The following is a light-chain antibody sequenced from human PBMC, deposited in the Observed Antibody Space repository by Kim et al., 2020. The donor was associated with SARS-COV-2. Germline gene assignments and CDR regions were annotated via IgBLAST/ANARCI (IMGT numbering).Light chain of an antibody. V-gene: IGKV1D-12*01. CDR2: AAS. CDR1: QGISCL. Sequence: SSAVGDRVTSTCRARQGISCLLAWYQQKPGKAPKLLYYAASSLQSGVPSRFGGSGSGTDFTLTISSLQPEDFATYYCQQANSFPTFGQGTRLEIK. J-gene: IGKJ5*01. CDR3: QQANSFPT.